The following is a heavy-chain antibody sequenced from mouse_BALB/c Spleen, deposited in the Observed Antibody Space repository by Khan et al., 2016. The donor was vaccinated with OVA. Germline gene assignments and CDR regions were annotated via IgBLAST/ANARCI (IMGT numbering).Heavy chain of an antibody. V-gene: IGHV1S132*01. D-gene: IGHD3-2*02. CDR3: ARGEALYYIDY. Sequence: QVQLQQSGAELVRPGTSVKLSCKTSGYIFTSYWIHWVKQRSGQGLEWIARVYPGTDNTYYNENFKDKATLTADKSSTTGYLQLSSLKSEDSTVFFCARGEALYYIDYWGQGTTLTVSS. J-gene: IGHJ2*01. CDR2: VYPGTDNT. CDR1: GYIFTSYW.